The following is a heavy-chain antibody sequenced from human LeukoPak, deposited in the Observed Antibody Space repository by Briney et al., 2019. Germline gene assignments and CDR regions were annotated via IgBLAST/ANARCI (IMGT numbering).Heavy chain of an antibody. CDR1: GFTFSSFA. CDR3: AKRVTYSATYAYFDY. J-gene: IGHJ4*02. Sequence: PGGSLRLSCAASGFTFSSFAIRWVRQAPGKGLEGGSSISPSGGDTYYADSVKGRFTISRGNPKNTLYVQMNTLRAEDTAVYYCAKRVTYSATYAYFDYWGQGTLVTVSS. D-gene: IGHD1-26*01. CDR2: ISPSGGDT. V-gene: IGHV3-23*01.